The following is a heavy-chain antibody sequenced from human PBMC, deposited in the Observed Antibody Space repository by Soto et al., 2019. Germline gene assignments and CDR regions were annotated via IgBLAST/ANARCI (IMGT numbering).Heavy chain of an antibody. J-gene: IGHJ4*02. V-gene: IGHV3-30*18. D-gene: IGHD3-22*01. CDR3: AKDMGYYDSSGYLDY. CDR1: GFTFSSYG. CDR2: ISYDGSNK. Sequence: GGSVRLSCAASGFTFSSYGMHWVRQAPGKGLEWVAVISYDGSNKYYADSVKGRFTISRDNSKNTLYLQMNSLRAEDTAVYYCAKDMGYYDSSGYLDYWGQGTLVTVSS.